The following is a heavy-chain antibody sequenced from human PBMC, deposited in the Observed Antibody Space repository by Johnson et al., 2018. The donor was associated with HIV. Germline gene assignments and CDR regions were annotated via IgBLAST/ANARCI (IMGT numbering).Heavy chain of an antibody. CDR1: GFTFSSYW. CDR2: ISYDGSNK. Sequence: QVQLVESGGGVIRPGGSLRLSCAASGFTFSSYWMHWVRQAPGKGLEWVAVISYDGSNKYYADSVKGRFTISRDNAKNSLYLQMNSLRAEDTAVYYCAREFGQASSYAFDIWGQGTMVTVPA. V-gene: IGHV3-30*03. J-gene: IGHJ3*02. CDR3: AREFGQASSYAFDI. D-gene: IGHD3/OR15-3a*01.